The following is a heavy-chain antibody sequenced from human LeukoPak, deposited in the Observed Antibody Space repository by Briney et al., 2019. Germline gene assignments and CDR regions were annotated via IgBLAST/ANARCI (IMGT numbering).Heavy chain of an antibody. CDR2: IWYDGSNK. J-gene: IGHJ4*02. CDR1: GFTFSSYG. CDR3: ARVGSGWGFDY. Sequence: GGSLRLSCAASGFTFSSYGMHWVRQAPGKGLEWVAVIWYDGSNKYYADSVKGRFTISRDNSKNTLYLQMNSLRAEDTAVYHCARVGSGWGFDYWGQGTLVTVSS. V-gene: IGHV3-33*08. D-gene: IGHD6-25*01.